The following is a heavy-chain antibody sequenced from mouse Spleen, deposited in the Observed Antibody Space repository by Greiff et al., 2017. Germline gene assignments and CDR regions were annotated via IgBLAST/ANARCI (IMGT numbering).Heavy chain of an antibody. CDR3: TRSLHYYGSSYGGFAY. CDR1: GYTFTDYE. CDR2: IDPETGGT. V-gene: IGHV1-15*01. D-gene: IGHD1-1*01. J-gene: IGHJ3*01. Sequence: VQRVESGAELVRPGASVTLSCKASGYTFTDYEMHWVKQTPVHGLEWIGAIDPETGGTAYNQKFKGKAILTADKSSSTAYMELRSLTSEDSAVYYCTRSLHYYGSSYGGFAYWGQGTLVTVSA.